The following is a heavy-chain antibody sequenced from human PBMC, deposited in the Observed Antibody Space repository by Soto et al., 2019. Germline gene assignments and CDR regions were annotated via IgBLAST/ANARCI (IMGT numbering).Heavy chain of an antibody. Sequence: QVQLVQSGAEVKKPGASVKVSCKASGITSTTYAIHWVRQAPGQGLEWMGWINTGNGNTRYSQRFLGRVSLTTDTSASTGFMDLSSLASEDKAVYFCARAISGYVTWGQGTLITVSS. CDR3: ARAISGYVT. D-gene: IGHD5-12*01. CDR2: INTGNGNT. CDR1: GITSTTYA. J-gene: IGHJ5*02. V-gene: IGHV1-3*04.